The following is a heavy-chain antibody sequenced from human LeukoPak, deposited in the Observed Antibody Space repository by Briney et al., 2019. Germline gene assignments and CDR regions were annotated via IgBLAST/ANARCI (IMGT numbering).Heavy chain of an antibody. D-gene: IGHD3-10*01. V-gene: IGHV4-34*01. Sequence: PSETLSLTCTVSDGSFNFYFWHWIRQPPGKGLDWIGEIDNRGSTQYNLSLRSRVTISVDTSRNQFSLELTSVTAADTAVYFCARDSHSGFQWGQGTLVTVSS. CDR1: DGSFNFYF. J-gene: IGHJ4*02. CDR2: IDNRGST. CDR3: ARDSHSGFQ.